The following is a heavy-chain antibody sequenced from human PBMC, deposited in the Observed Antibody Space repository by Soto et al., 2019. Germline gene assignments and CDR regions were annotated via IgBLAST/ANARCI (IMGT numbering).Heavy chain of an antibody. CDR2: IDPSDSYT. D-gene: IGHD4-4*01. CDR1: GYNFPSYW. CDR3: ARQGTTDYFYYYGLDV. Sequence: PGESLKISCKGSGYNFPSYWISWVRQTPGKGLEWMGRIDPSDSYTNYSPSFQGHVTISADKSISAAYLQWSSLKASDTAMYYCARQGTTDYFYYYGLDVWGQGTTVTVSS. V-gene: IGHV5-10-1*01. J-gene: IGHJ6*02.